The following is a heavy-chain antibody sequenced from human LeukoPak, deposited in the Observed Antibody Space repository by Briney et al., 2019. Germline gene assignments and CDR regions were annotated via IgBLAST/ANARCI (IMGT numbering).Heavy chain of an antibody. CDR3: AKPRGDTAMAGDAFDI. D-gene: IGHD5-18*01. Sequence: GGSLRLSCAASGFTFSSYWMHWVRQAPGKGLEWVSAISGSGGSTYYADSVKGRFTISRDNSKNTLYLQMNSLRAEDTAVYYCAKPRGDTAMAGDAFDIWGQGTMVTVSS. CDR1: GFTFSSYW. CDR2: ISGSGGST. J-gene: IGHJ3*02. V-gene: IGHV3-23*01.